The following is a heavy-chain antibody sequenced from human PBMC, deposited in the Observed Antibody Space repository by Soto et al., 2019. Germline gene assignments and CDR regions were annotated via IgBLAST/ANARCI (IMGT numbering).Heavy chain of an antibody. CDR3: ARALSSAAGLYFDY. Sequence: PSETLSLTCTVSGASISAYYWSWIRQPAGKGMEWVGRVHATDGTKYNPSLKSRVTMSTDTSKHQFSLNLDSLTAADTAVYYCARALSSAAGLYFDYWGQGILVTVSS. D-gene: IGHD6-13*01. CDR1: GASISAYY. V-gene: IGHV4-4*07. CDR2: VHATDGT. J-gene: IGHJ4*02.